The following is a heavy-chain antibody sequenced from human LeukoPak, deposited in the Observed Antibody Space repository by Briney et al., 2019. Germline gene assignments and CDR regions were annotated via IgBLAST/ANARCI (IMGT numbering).Heavy chain of an antibody. V-gene: IGHV3-21*01. J-gene: IGHJ5*02. CDR1: GFTFSSYN. D-gene: IGHD3-3*01. CDR2: ISSSSSYI. CDR3: ARDFGEHWFDP. Sequence: GGSLRLSCAASGFTFSSYNMNWVRQAPGKGLEWVSSISSSSSYIYYADSVKGRFTISRDNAKNSLYLQMNSLRAEDTAVYYCARDFGEHWFDPWGQGTLVTVSS.